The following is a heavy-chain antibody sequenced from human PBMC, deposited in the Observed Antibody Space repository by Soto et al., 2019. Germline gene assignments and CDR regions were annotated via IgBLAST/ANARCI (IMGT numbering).Heavy chain of an antibody. Sequence: SETLSLTCTVSGDSVSSGSYFWSWIRQPPGRGLEWIGYIYYSGSTYYNPSLKSRVTISVDTSKNQFSLKLSSVTAADTAVYYCAREPYYYDSTIDPWGQGTLVTVSS. V-gene: IGHV4-61*01. CDR3: AREPYYYDSTIDP. CDR1: GDSVSSGSYF. J-gene: IGHJ5*02. CDR2: IYYSGST. D-gene: IGHD3-22*01.